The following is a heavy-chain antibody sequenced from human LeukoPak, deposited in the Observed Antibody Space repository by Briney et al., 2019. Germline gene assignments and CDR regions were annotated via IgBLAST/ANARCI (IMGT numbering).Heavy chain of an antibody. CDR1: GDSISSDDYY. V-gene: IGHV4-61*08. D-gene: IGHD3-16*01. J-gene: IGHJ4*02. CDR3: AREWGLNGVDY. Sequence: MTSQTLSLTCTVSGDSISSDDYYWSWIRQPPGKGLEWIGYVYYSGSTNYNPSLKSRVTISVDTSKNQFSLRLSSVTAADTAVYYCAREWGLNGVDYWGQGTLVTVSS. CDR2: VYYSGST.